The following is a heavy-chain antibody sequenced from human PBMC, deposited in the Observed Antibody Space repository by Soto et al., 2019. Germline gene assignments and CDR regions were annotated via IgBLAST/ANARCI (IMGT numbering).Heavy chain of an antibody. J-gene: IGHJ3*02. CDR2: IGTAGDT. Sequence: LSLTCAASGFTFSSYDMHWVRQATRKGLEWFSAIGTAGDTYYPGSVKGRFNISRENAKNSVYLQMNSLRAGDTAVYYCARGASTGTTYYDYVWGSYDIWGQGTMVTVSS. D-gene: IGHD3-16*01. CDR3: ARGASTGTTYYDYVWGSYDI. CDR1: GFTFSSYD. V-gene: IGHV3-13*01.